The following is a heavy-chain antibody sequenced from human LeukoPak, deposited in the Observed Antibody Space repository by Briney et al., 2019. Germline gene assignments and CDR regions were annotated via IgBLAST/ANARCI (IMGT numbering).Heavy chain of an antibody. Sequence: SETLSLTCTVSGGSISSYYWSWIRQPAGKGLEWIGRIYTSGSTNYNPSLKSRVTMSVDTSKNQFSLKLSSVTAADTAVYYCASSSWHTNYYGMDVWGQGTTVTVSS. CDR2: IYTSGST. J-gene: IGHJ6*02. CDR1: GGSISSYY. V-gene: IGHV4-4*07. CDR3: ASSSWHTNYYGMDV. D-gene: IGHD6-13*01.